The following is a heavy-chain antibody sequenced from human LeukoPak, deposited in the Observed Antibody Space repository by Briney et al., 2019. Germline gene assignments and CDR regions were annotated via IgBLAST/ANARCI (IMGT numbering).Heavy chain of an antibody. J-gene: IGHJ5*02. CDR2: IYPGDSDT. D-gene: IGHD6-13*01. Sequence: GESRQISCKGSGYGFTSEWIGGVRPRPGKGREWRGIIYPGDSDTRYSPSFQGQVTISADKSISTVFLQWSSLKASDTAMYYCATSPSIAAAATWGQGTLVTVSS. CDR1: GYGFTSEW. CDR3: ATSPSIAAAAT. V-gene: IGHV5-51*01.